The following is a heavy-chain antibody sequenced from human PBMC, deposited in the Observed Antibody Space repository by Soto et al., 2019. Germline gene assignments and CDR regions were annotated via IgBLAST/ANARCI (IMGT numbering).Heavy chain of an antibody. CDR3: ASEYYYDSSGYYGQGAFDI. Sequence: SVKVSCKASGGTFSSYAISWVRQAPGQGLEWMGGIIPIFGTANYAQKFQGRVTITADESTSTAYMELSSLRSEDTAVYYCASEYYYDSSGYYGQGAFDIWGQGTMVTVSS. J-gene: IGHJ3*02. CDR2: IIPIFGTA. V-gene: IGHV1-69*13. CDR1: GGTFSSYA. D-gene: IGHD3-22*01.